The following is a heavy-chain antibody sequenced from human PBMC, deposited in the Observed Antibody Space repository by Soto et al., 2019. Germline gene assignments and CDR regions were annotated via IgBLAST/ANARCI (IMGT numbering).Heavy chain of an antibody. V-gene: IGHV4-31*03. D-gene: IGHD3-3*01. CDR1: GGSINSGGYY. J-gene: IGHJ4*02. CDR3: ARAQTIFGIITVFDY. Sequence: SETLSLTCTVSGGSINSGGYYWSWIRQHPGKGLEWIGYIYCSGSTYYNPSLKSRVTISIDTSKNQFSLKLSSVTAADTAAYYCARAQTIFGIITVFDYWGQRTLVTVSS. CDR2: IYCSGST.